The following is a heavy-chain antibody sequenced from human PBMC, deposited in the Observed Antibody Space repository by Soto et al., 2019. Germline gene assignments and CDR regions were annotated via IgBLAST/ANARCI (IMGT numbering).Heavy chain of an antibody. J-gene: IGHJ6*04. Sequence: GASVKVSCKASGYTFTSYDINWVRQATGQGLEWMGWMNPNSGNTGYAQKFQGRVTMTRNTSISTAYMELSSLRSEDTAVYYCARSNKYQLLGGYYYGMDVWGKGTTVTVSS. V-gene: IGHV1-8*01. CDR1: GYTFTSYD. D-gene: IGHD2-2*01. CDR2: MNPNSGNT. CDR3: ARSNKYQLLGGYYYGMDV.